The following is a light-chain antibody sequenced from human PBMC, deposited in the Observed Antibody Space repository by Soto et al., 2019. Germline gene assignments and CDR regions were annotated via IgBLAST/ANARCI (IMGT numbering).Light chain of an antibody. CDR2: STN. V-gene: IGLV7-43*01. CDR1: TGAVTSGHY. CDR3: LLYYGGAQPVV. J-gene: IGLJ2*01. Sequence: QTVVTQEPSLTVSPGGTVTLTCASSTGAVTSGHYPNCFQQKPGQAPRALIYSTNKKHSWTPARVSGSLLGGKAALTLSGVQPEDEAEYYCLLYYGGAQPVVFGGGTKLTVL.